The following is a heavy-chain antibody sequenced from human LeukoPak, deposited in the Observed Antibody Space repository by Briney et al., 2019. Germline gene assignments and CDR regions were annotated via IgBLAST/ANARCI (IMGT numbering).Heavy chain of an antibody. CDR1: GGSISGYY. D-gene: IGHD4-23*01. Sequence: TSETLSLTCSVAGGSISGYYWSWIRQPPGKGLEWVGFIYYNGSTNYNPSLKSRITISVDTSKNQFSLKLNSVTAAHTAIFYCARIRRYDYDGFRPGWVYWYFDVWGRGTLVTVSS. V-gene: IGHV4-59*01. J-gene: IGHJ2*01. CDR3: ARIRRYDYDGFRPGWVYWYFDV. CDR2: IYYNGST.